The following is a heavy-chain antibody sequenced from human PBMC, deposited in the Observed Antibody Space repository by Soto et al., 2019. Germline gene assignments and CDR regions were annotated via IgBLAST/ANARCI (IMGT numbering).Heavy chain of an antibody. Sequence: GGSLRLSCAASGFTFNDFAMHWVRQAPGKGLEWVASIDWNGANIAYAASVEGRFTISRGNAKNSLYLEMNSLRAEDTAVYYCARESEDLTSNFDYWGQGTLVTVSS. CDR2: IDWNGANI. V-gene: IGHV3-9*01. CDR3: ARESEDLTSNFDY. CDR1: GFTFNDFA. J-gene: IGHJ4*02.